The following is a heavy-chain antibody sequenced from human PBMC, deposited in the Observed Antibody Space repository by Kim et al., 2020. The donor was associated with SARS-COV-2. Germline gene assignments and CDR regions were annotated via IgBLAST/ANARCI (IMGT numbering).Heavy chain of an antibody. Sequence: KFQGRVTITADESTSTAYMELSSLRSEDTAVYYCARDGCSSTSCYLLDVWGQGTTVTVSS. D-gene: IGHD2-2*01. V-gene: IGHV1-69*01. J-gene: IGHJ6*02. CDR3: ARDGCSSTSCYLLDV.